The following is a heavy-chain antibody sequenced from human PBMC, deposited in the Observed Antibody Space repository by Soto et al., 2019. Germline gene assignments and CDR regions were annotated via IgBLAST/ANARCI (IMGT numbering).Heavy chain of an antibody. Sequence: PSETLSLTCTVSGGSISSYYWSWIRQPPGKGLEWIGFIYYIGSTNYNPSLKSRVTISLDTSKNQFSLKLTSVTAADTAIYYCARQRSGGEFEPWGQGTLVTVSS. V-gene: IGHV4-59*08. CDR1: GGSISSYY. CDR2: IYYIGST. D-gene: IGHD3-10*01. J-gene: IGHJ5*02. CDR3: ARQRSGGEFEP.